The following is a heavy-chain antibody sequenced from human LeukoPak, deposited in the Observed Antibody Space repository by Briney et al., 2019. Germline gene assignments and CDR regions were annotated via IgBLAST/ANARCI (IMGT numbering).Heavy chain of an antibody. J-gene: IGHJ4*02. Sequence: GSLTLSREVSGFSFSTYWMNWVRQAPGKGLEWEANINQAGSDRYYVDSVKGRFTISRDNAKNSLYLQMNSLRAEDTAVYYCGRGDPDYWGQGTLVTVSS. V-gene: IGHV3-7*01. CDR2: INQAGSDR. CDR1: GFSFSTYW. CDR3: GRGDPDY.